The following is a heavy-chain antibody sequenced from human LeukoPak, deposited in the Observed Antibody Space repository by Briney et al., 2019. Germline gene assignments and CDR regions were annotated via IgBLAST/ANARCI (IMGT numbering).Heavy chain of an antibody. Sequence: GGSLRLSCAASGFTLSPYSMNWVRQAPGKGLEWVSSLSSSSSYIYYADSVKGRFTISRDNAKNSLFLQMNSLRAEDTAVYFCARDRLSSGWLTDSWGQGTLVTVSS. CDR1: GFTLSPYS. J-gene: IGHJ4*02. CDR2: LSSSSSYI. CDR3: ARDRLSSGWLTDS. D-gene: IGHD6-19*01. V-gene: IGHV3-21*01.